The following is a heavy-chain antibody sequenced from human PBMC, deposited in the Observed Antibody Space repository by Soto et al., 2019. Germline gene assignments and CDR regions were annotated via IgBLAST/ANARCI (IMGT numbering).Heavy chain of an antibody. Sequence: PSETLSLTCTVSDGSISTYYWSWIRQPPGKGLEWIGNIYYSGTTNYNPSLKSRVTISLHTSKNQFSLKLSSVTAADTAVYYCAREHIKIFHGSYYYYGLDVWGQGTTVTVSS. CDR1: DGSISTYY. V-gene: IGHV4-59*08. D-gene: IGHD3-9*01. CDR2: IYYSGTT. CDR3: AREHIKIFHGSYYYYGLDV. J-gene: IGHJ6*02.